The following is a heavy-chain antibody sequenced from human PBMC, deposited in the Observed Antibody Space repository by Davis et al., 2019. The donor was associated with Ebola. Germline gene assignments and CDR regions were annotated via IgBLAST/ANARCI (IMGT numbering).Heavy chain of an antibody. CDR3: AKSHCSGGSCPYYFDF. D-gene: IGHD2-15*01. Sequence: GESLKISCEASGFTFSNYDMHWVRQATGKGLEWVSAIGTASDTYYPGSVKGRFTISRENAKNSLYLQMNSLRAGDTAVYYCAKSHCSGGSCPYYFDFWGQGTQVTVSS. CDR1: GFTFSNYD. CDR2: IGTASDT. J-gene: IGHJ4*02. V-gene: IGHV3-13*01.